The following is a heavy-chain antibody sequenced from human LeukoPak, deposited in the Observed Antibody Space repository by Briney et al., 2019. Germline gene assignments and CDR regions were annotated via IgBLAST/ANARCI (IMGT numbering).Heavy chain of an antibody. J-gene: IGHJ4*02. CDR3: ARDRDPMVDYSNYEFDY. Sequence: SSVKVSCKASGGTFSSYAISWVRQAPGQGLEWTGGIIPIFGTANYAQKSQGRVTITADESTSTAYMELSSLRSEDTAVYYCARDRDPMVDYSNYEFDYWGQGTLVTVSS. CDR1: GGTFSSYA. V-gene: IGHV1-69*01. CDR2: IIPIFGTA. D-gene: IGHD4-11*01.